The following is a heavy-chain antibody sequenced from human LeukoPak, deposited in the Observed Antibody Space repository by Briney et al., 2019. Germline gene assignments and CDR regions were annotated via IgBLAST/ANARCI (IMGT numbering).Heavy chain of an antibody. V-gene: IGHV4-34*01. CDR1: GGSFSGYY. J-gene: IGHJ1*01. CDR3: AYSSGYQQH. Sequence: PSGTLSLTCVVYGGSFSGYYWSWVRQPPGKGLEWIGEINHSGSTNYNPSLKSRVTISLDTSKNQFSLRLNSGPAADTAVYYCAYSSGYQQHSGQGTLVTVSS. D-gene: IGHD3-22*01. CDR2: INHSGST.